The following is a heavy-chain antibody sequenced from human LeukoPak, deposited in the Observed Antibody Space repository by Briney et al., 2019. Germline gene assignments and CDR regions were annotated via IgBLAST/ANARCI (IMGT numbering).Heavy chain of an antibody. CDR2: IYYSGST. V-gene: IGHV4-30-4*01. J-gene: IGHJ6*02. Sequence: SETLSLTCTVSGGSISSGDYYWSWIRQPPGKGLEWIGYIYYSGSTYYNPSLKSRATISVDTSKNQFSLKLSSVTAADTAVYYCARDQHHCSGGSCYSYYYYGMDVWGQGTTVTVSS. CDR3: ARDQHHCSGGSCYSYYYYGMDV. D-gene: IGHD2-15*01. CDR1: GGSISSGDYY.